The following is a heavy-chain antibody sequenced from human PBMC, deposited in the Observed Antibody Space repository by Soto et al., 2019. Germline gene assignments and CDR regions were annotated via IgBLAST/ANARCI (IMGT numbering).Heavy chain of an antibody. CDR2: IHYGGST. Sequence: SETLSLTCTVSGGSVSSYYWSWIRQSPGKGLEWIGYIHYGGSTNYNPSLKSRVTISVDTSRNQFSLKLTSVTAADTGVYYCARSIDNSGYYFSNCWGQGTLVTVSS. D-gene: IGHD3-22*01. V-gene: IGHV4-59*02. CDR3: ARSIDNSGYYFSNC. J-gene: IGHJ4*02. CDR1: GGSVSSYY.